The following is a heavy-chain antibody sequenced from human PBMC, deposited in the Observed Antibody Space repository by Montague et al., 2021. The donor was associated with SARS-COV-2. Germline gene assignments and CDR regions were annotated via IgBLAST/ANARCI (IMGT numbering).Heavy chain of an antibody. CDR1: GGTISTDNLYWY. J-gene: IGHJ4*02. CDR3: ARHVSNLRAAVDYFDY. CDR2: IFHNGYS. Sequence: SETLSLTCLVSGGTISTDNLYWYWAWIRQPPGKGLEWIGSIFHNGYSYYNPSLNTRVTISIDTSRNHFSLSLTSVTAPDTAVYYCARHVSNLRAAVDYFDYWGQGTPVTASS. V-gene: IGHV4-39*01. D-gene: IGHD5/OR15-5a*01.